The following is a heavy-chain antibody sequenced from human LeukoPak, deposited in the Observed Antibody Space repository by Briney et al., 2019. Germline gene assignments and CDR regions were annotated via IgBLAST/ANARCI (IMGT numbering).Heavy chain of an antibody. V-gene: IGHV3-49*04. J-gene: IGHJ4*02. Sequence: GGSLRLSCTASGFTFGDYAMSWVRQAPGKGLEWVGFIRSKAYGGTTEYAASVKGRFTISRDDSKSIAYLQMNSLKTEDTAMYYCTRDPIPVGATAEGYWGQGTLVTVSS. CDR1: GFTFGDYA. D-gene: IGHD1-26*01. CDR2: IRSKAYGGTT. CDR3: TRDPIPVGATAEGY.